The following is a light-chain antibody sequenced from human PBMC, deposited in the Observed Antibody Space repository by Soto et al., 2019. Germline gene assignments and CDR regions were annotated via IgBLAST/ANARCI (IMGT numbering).Light chain of an antibody. CDR3: QKYGSSPPLT. J-gene: IGKJ4*01. Sequence: EIVLTQSPGTLSLSPGERATLSCRASQSVSSSYLAWYQQKPGQAPRLLIYGASSRATGIPDRFSGSGSGTDFTLTIRRLEPEDCAVYYCQKYGSSPPLTFGGGTKVEIK. CDR2: GAS. V-gene: IGKV3-20*01. CDR1: QSVSSSY.